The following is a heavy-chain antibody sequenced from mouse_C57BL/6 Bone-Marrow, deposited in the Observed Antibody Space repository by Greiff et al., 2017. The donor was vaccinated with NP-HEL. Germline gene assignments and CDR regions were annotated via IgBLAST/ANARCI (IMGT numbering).Heavy chain of an antibody. J-gene: IGHJ3*01. Sequence: VQLQQSGPELVKPGASVKISCKASGYTFTDYYMNWVKQSHGKSLEWIGDINPNNGGTSYNQKFKGKATLTVDKSSSTAYMQLSSLTSEDSAVYYCASPRGSSAWFAYWGQGTLVTVSA. CDR3: ASPRGSSAWFAY. CDR2: INPNNGGT. D-gene: IGHD1-1*01. V-gene: IGHV1-26*01. CDR1: GYTFTDYY.